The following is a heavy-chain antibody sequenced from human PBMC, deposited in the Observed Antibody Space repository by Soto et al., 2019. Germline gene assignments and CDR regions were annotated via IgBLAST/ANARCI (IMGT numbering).Heavy chain of an antibody. D-gene: IGHD1-26*01. Sequence: QVQLVEYGGDVVQPGRSLRLSCAASGFTFSSHGIHWVRQAPGKGLDWVAVISYDGINKYYADSVKGRFTISRDNSKNTLYLQMNSLRADDTAVYYCARDRDAGWDPYYYGVDVWGQGTTFTVSS. V-gene: IGHV3-30*03. CDR1: GFTFSSHG. CDR2: ISYDGINK. J-gene: IGHJ6*02. CDR3: ARDRDAGWDPYYYGVDV.